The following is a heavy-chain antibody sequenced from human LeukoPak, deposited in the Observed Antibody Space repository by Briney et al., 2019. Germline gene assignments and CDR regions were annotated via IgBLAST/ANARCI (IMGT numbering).Heavy chain of an antibody. V-gene: IGHV4-39*07. J-gene: IGHJ6*03. CDR2: IHYSGST. CDR3: ARESSSSRYFMDV. Sequence: WGWVRQPPGKGLELIGSIHYSGSTYKNPSLKSRVTMSMDTSGSQFSLKVTSLTAADSAVYFCARESSSSRYFMDVWGRGTTVTVSS. D-gene: IGHD6-6*01.